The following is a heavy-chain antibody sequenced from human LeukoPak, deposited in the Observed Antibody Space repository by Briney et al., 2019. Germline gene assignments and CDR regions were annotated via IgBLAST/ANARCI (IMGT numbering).Heavy chain of an antibody. Sequence: PGGSLRLSCAASGFTFSSYAMHWVRQAPGKGLDYISSINKIGTTTYYADSAKGRFTISRDNSKNTLYLQMTSLRIEDTAIYYCVKERSNSGWSPFDFWGQGTLVTVSS. J-gene: IGHJ4*02. CDR3: VKERSNSGWSPFDF. CDR1: GFTFSSYA. CDR2: INKIGTTT. D-gene: IGHD6-19*01. V-gene: IGHV3-64D*06.